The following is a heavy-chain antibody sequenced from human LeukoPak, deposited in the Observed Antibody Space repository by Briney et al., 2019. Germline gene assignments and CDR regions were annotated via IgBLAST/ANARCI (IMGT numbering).Heavy chain of an antibody. Sequence: PGGSLRLSCAASGFTFSSYAMSWVRQAPGKGLEWVSAISGSGGSTYYADSVKGRFTISRDNSKNTLYLQMSSLRAEDTAVYYCARVQDETAAGTIDYWGQGTLVTVSS. J-gene: IGHJ4*02. CDR3: ARVQDETAAGTIDY. CDR1: GFTFSSYA. D-gene: IGHD6-13*01. V-gene: IGHV3-23*01. CDR2: ISGSGGST.